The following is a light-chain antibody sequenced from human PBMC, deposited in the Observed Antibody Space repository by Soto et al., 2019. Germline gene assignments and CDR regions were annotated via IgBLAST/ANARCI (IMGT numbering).Light chain of an antibody. CDR3: QPYNKRRWWT. J-gene: IGKJ1*01. V-gene: IGKV3-15*01. CDR1: QSVISH. CDR2: GAS. Sequence: EIVITQSPATLSVSPGERATLACSASQSVISHLAWYQQKTGQAPRLLIYGASTRANGIPARFSVSGSGTEFTLTPCSLQSEDFAIYYSQPYNKRRWWTFGQGTKVENK.